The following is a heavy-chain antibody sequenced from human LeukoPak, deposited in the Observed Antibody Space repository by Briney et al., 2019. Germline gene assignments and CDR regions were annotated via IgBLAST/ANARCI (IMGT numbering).Heavy chain of an antibody. CDR1: AGSISSYY. CDR2: IYNSGST. CDR3: ARESIVPGGYYYYGMDV. J-gene: IGHJ6*02. Sequence: SETLSLTCTVSAGSISSYYWSWIRQPPGKGLEWIGYIYNSGSTNYNPSLKSRVTISEDTSKNQFSLKLSSVTAADTAVYYCARESIVPGGYYYYGMDVWGQGTTVTVSS. V-gene: IGHV4-59*01. D-gene: IGHD1-26*01.